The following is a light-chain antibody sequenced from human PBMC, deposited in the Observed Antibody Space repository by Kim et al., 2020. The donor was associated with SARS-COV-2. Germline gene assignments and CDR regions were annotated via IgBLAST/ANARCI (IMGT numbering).Light chain of an antibody. CDR2: YDS. V-gene: IGLV3-21*04. CDR3: QVWDSSSDHRV. CDR1: NIGSKS. Sequence: PGKTARIACGGNNIGSKSVHWYQQQPGQAPVLVIYYDSDRPSGIPERFSGSNSGNTATLTISRVEAGDEADYYCQVWDSSSDHRVFGGGTQLTVL. J-gene: IGLJ3*02.